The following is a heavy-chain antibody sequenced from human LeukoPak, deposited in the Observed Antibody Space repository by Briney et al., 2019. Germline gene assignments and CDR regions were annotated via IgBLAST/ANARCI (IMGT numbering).Heavy chain of an antibody. D-gene: IGHD2-15*01. CDR2: ISTSTGNP. CDR3: ARDGYCSGGGCYSDDAFHI. J-gene: IGHJ3*02. CDR1: GYSFTNHA. Sequence: ASVKVSFKASGYSFTNHALNWVRQAPGQGLEWMGWISTSTGNPTYAQDFTGRFVFSLDTSVTTAYLQISSLKAEDTAFYYCARDGYCSGGGCYSDDAFHIWGQGTMVTVSA. V-gene: IGHV7-4-1*02.